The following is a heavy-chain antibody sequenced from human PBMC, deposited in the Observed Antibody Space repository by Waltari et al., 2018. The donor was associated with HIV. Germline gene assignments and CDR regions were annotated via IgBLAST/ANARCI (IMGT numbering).Heavy chain of an antibody. J-gene: IGHJ6*02. CDR1: GGSIGIGPCY. CDR2: IYDSGYT. Sequence: VQLQESGQGLVRPPEPLSLTRLVSGGSIGIGPCYWSWTRQHPGKGLEWIGYIYDSGYTFYNPTLKSRVAMSVETSKNQFSLRLNSVTAADTAVYYCARGWDTARVAGDYFGMDVWGQGTTVTVSS. D-gene: IGHD5-18*01. V-gene: IGHV4-31*03. CDR3: ARGWDTARVAGDYFGMDV.